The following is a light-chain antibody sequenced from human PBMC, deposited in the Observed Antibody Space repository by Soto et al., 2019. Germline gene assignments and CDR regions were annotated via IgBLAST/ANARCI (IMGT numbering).Light chain of an antibody. V-gene: IGKV1-39*01. CDR3: QESYSTLYT. Sequence: DLQMTQSPSSLSASVGDRVTITCRASQSISNYLNWYQQKPGKAPNLLIYAASSLQSGVPSRFSGSGYGTDFTLTISSLQPEDFATYYCQESYSTLYTFGQGTKLEIK. CDR2: AAS. CDR1: QSISNY. J-gene: IGKJ2*01.